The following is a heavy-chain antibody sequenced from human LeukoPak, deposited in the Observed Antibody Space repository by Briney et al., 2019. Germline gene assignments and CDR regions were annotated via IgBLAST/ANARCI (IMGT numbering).Heavy chain of an antibody. CDR3: ASLRVPGDFDY. J-gene: IGHJ4*02. V-gene: IGHV4-34*01. CDR1: GGSFSGYY. CDR2: INHSGST. Sequence: SETLSLTCAVYGGSFSGYYWSWIRQPPGKGLEWIGEINHSGSTNYNPSLKSRLTMSVDTSKNQFSLKLRSVTAADTAVYYYASLRVPGDFDYWGQGTLVTVSS.